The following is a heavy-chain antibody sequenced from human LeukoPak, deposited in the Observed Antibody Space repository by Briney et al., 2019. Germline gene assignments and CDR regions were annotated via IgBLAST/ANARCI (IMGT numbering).Heavy chain of an antibody. J-gene: IGHJ4*02. CDR3: ATRPTPRDRDY. Sequence: PGGSLRLSCAASGFTFTKSGTSWVRQAPGKGLEWLSVISGSGGNTYYADSVKGRFTISRDISKNTVFLQMNSLRAEDTALYYCATRPTPRDRDYWGQGTLVTVSS. V-gene: IGHV3-23*01. D-gene: IGHD5-24*01. CDR1: GFTFTKSG. CDR2: ISGSGGNT.